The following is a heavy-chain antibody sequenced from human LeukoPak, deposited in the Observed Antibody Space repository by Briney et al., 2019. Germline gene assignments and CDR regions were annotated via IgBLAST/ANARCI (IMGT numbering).Heavy chain of an antibody. D-gene: IGHD4-17*01. J-gene: IGHJ5*02. Sequence: ASVKVSCKASGYTFTGNYMHWVRQAPGQGLEWMGRINPNSGGTNYAQKFQGRVTMTRDTSISTAYMELSRLRSDDTAVYYCARDNYGDYERDWFDPWGQGTLVTVSS. CDR2: INPNSGGT. CDR3: ARDNYGDYERDWFDP. CDR1: GYTFTGNY. V-gene: IGHV1-2*06.